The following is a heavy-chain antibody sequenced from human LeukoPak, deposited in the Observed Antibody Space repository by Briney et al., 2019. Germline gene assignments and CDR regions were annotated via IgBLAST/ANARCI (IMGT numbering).Heavy chain of an antibody. CDR2: IFRKTGYT. Sequence: TGGSLRLSCAASGFTFNTYAMTWVRQAPGKGLEWVSSIFRKTGYTQHPDSVKGHFTVSRDSSKTTLYLQMNSLRAEDTAVYYCARINTRDGYDYDSFDYWGQGTLVTVSS. J-gene: IGHJ4*02. D-gene: IGHD5-24*01. CDR3: ARINTRDGYDYDSFDY. CDR1: GFTFNTYA. V-gene: IGHV3-23*01.